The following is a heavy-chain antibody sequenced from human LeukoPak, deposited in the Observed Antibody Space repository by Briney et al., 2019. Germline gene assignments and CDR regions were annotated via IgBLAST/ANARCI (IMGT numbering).Heavy chain of an antibody. D-gene: IGHD1-7*01. CDR1: GFVFSYYA. V-gene: IGHV3-30*01. J-gene: IGHJ4*02. CDR3: ARGGVVTGTKYALEY. CDR2: ISYDGTDE. Sequence: GGSLGLSCTASGFVFSYYAMHWVRQAPGKGLEWVAIISYDGTDENFADSVEGRFTISRDNSMNTLYLQMNSLRPEDTAVYFCARGGVVTGTKYALEYWGQGILVTVSS.